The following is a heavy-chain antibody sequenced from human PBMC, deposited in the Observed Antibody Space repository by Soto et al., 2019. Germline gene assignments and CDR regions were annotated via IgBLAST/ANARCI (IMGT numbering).Heavy chain of an antibody. CDR3: AAWSDSCSWYPYYYYLLAF. Sequence: YSVKVSCKASGGTFSSYAISWVRQAPGQGLEWMGGIIPIFGTANYAQKFQGRVTITADKSTSTAYMELSSLRSEDTAVYYCAAWSDSCSWYPYYYYLLAFWGQGTTVTVS. CDR1: GGTFSSYA. D-gene: IGHD6-13*01. CDR2: IIPIFGTA. V-gene: IGHV1-69*06. J-gene: IGHJ6*02.